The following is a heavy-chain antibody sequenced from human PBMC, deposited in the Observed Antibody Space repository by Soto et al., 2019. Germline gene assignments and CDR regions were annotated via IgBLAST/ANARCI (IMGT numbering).Heavy chain of an antibody. Sequence: EVQLFESGGGLVQPGGSLRLSCAASGFTFSSYAMSWVRHAPGKGLEWVSDLSGSGGSEYYADSVNGRFTISRDNSKNTLYLQMNSLRAEDTSVYYCAKRFLESIAAKSYYYYGMAVCGQGTTVIVSS. CDR1: GFTFSSYA. CDR2: LSGSGGSE. CDR3: AKRFLESIAAKSYYYYGMAV. V-gene: IGHV3-23*01. J-gene: IGHJ6*02. D-gene: IGHD6-6*01.